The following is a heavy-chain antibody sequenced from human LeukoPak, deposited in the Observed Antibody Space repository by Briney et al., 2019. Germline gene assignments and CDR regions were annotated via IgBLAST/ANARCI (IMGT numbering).Heavy chain of an antibody. V-gene: IGHV1-3*01. CDR2: INAGNGNT. Sequence: GASVKVSCKASGYTFTSYAMHWVRQAPGQRLEWMGWINAGNGNTEYSQKFQGRVTMTTDTSTSTAYMELRSLRSDDTAVYYCARVYQLLSEDAFDIWGQGTMVTVSS. CDR1: GYTFTSYA. J-gene: IGHJ3*02. CDR3: ARVYQLLSEDAFDI. D-gene: IGHD2-2*01.